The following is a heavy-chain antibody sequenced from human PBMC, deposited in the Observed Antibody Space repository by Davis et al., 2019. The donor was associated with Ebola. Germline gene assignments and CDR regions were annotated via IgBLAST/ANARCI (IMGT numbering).Heavy chain of an antibody. V-gene: IGHV3-23*01. J-gene: IGHJ4*02. CDR2: ISGSGGST. Sequence: GGSLRLSCAASGFTFSSYAMSWVRQAPGKGLEWVSAISGSGGSTYYADSVKGRFTISRDNSKNTLYLQMNSLRAEDTAVYYCARDMTGSSWYFYYFDYWGQGTLVTVSS. CDR3: ARDMTGSSWYFYYFDY. CDR1: GFTFSSYA. D-gene: IGHD6-13*01.